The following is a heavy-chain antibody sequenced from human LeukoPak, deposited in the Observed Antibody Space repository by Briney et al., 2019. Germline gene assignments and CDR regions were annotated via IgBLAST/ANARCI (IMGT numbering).Heavy chain of an antibody. CDR2: MSISGDRI. CDR3: AKELRPNDY. J-gene: IGHJ4*02. Sequence: PGGSLSLSCAASGFTFSSHAMSWVRQAPGKGLEWVSVMSISGDRILYADSVKGRFTISRDNSKSTLYLQMNSLRAEDTAVYYCAKELRPNDYWGQGTLVTVSS. D-gene: IGHD4-17*01. V-gene: IGHV3-23*01. CDR1: GFTFSSHA.